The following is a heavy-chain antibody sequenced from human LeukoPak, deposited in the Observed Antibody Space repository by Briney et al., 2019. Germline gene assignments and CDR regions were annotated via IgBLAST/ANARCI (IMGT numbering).Heavy chain of an antibody. CDR3: ARGSSIFGVAIALDAFDI. Sequence: GGSLRLSCAASGFTFSSYAMHWVRQAPGKGLEYVSAISSNGGSTYYANSVKGRFTISRDNSKNTLYLQMGSLRAEDMAVYYCARGSSIFGVAIALDAFDIWGHGTMVTVSS. D-gene: IGHD3-3*01. V-gene: IGHV3-64*01. CDR1: GFTFSSYA. CDR2: ISSNGGST. J-gene: IGHJ3*02.